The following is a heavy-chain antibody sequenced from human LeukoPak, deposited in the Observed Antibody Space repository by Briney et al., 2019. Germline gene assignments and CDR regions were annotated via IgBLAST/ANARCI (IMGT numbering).Heavy chain of an antibody. D-gene: IGHD3-10*01. J-gene: IGHJ5*02. CDR2: ISSSSSYI. CDR1: GFTFSNYG. V-gene: IGHV3-21*01. Sequence: GGSLRLSCAASGFTFSNYGMHWVRQAPGKGLEWVSSISSSSSYIYYADSVKGRFTISRDNAKNSLYLQMNSLRAEDTAVYYCARDGSGSYYNVLYWFDPWGQGTLVTVSS. CDR3: ARDGSGSYYNVLYWFDP.